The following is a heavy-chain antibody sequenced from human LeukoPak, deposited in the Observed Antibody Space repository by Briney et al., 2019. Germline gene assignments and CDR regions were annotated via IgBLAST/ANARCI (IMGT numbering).Heavy chain of an antibody. V-gene: IGHV3-11*01. CDR2: ISSSGSTI. Sequence: PGGSLRLSCAASGFTFSDYYVSWIRQAPGKGLEWVSYISSSGSTIYYADSVKGRFTISRDNAKNSLYLQMNSLRAEDTAVYYCARDDSSGYYPPFDYWGQGTLVTVSS. CDR1: GFTFSDYY. J-gene: IGHJ4*02. D-gene: IGHD3-22*01. CDR3: ARDDSSGYYPPFDY.